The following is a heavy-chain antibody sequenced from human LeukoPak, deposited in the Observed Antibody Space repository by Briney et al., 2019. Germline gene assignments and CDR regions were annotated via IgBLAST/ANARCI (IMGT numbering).Heavy chain of an antibody. Sequence: GKSLRLSCAASGFTFRNYGMHWVRQTPGKGLEWVAVIWFDGNNKFYADSAKGRFTISRDNSNNTLFLEMSSLRVEDSAVYYCARKRRFGNYYYYGMDVWGQGTTVTISS. J-gene: IGHJ6*02. D-gene: IGHD3-3*01. CDR2: IWFDGNNK. CDR3: ARKRRFGNYYYYGMDV. CDR1: GFTFRNYG. V-gene: IGHV3-33*02.